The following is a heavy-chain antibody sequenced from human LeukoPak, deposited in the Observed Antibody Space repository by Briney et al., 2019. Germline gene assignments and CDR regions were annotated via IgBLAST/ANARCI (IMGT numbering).Heavy chain of an antibody. CDR3: ARDSSCSGGSCRDTFDP. Sequence: ASVKVSCKASGYTITNNYMHWVRQAPGQGLEWMGVINPSGTGTSYAQKFQGRITMSRDTSTSTVYMELSSLRSEDTAVYYCARDSSCSGGSCRDTFDPWGQGTLVTVSS. V-gene: IGHV1-46*01. J-gene: IGHJ5*02. D-gene: IGHD2-15*01. CDR1: GYTITNNY. CDR2: INPSGTGT.